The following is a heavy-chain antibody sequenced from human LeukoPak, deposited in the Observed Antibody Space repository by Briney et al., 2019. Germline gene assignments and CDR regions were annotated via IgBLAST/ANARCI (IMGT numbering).Heavy chain of an antibody. D-gene: IGHD5-18*01. CDR1: GFTFSSYS. V-gene: IGHV3-48*01. J-gene: IGHJ6*03. CDR2: ISSTSSVI. CDR3: ARVMDTAMVIVYYYYMDG. Sequence: GGSLRLSCAASGFTFSSYSMNWVRQAPGKGLEWVSYISSTSSVIYYADSVKGRFTISRDNAKNSLYLQMNSLRAEDTAVYYCARVMDTAMVIVYYYYMDGWGKGTTVTVS.